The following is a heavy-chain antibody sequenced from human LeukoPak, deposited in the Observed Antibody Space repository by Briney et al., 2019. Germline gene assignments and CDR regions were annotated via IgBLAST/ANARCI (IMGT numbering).Heavy chain of an antibody. CDR3: ARNNNYYGDPGWFDP. V-gene: IGHV3-48*03. CDR2: ISSSGSTI. CDR1: GFTFSSYE. J-gene: IGHJ5*02. D-gene: IGHD3-10*01. Sequence: GGSLRLSCAVSGFTFSSYEMNWVRQAPGKGLEWVSYISSSGSTIYYADSVKGRFTISRDNAKNSLYLQMNSLRAEDTAVYYCARNNNYYGDPGWFDPWGQGTLVTVSS.